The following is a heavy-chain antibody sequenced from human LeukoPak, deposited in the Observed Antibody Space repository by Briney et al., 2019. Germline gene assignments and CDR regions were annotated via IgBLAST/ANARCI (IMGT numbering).Heavy chain of an antibody. D-gene: IGHD3-10*01. J-gene: IGHJ5*02. V-gene: IGHV3-11*01. Sequence: PGGSLRLSCAASGFTFSDYYMSWIRQAPGKGLEWVSYISSSGSTIYYADSVKGRFTISRDNAKNSLYLQMNSLRAEDTAVYYCAKDRYYGSGSYHTWGQGTLVTVSS. CDR1: GFTFSDYY. CDR2: ISSSGSTI. CDR3: AKDRYYGSGSYHT.